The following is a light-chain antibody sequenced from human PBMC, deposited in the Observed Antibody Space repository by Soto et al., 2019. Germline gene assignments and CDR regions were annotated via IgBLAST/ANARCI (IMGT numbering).Light chain of an antibody. CDR2: AAS. CDR1: QAITDY. CDR3: QQYSTYPWT. Sequence: DIQMTQSPSSLSASVGERVTITCRASQAITDYLAWLQQRPGEAPKSLIYAASRLQSGVPSRFSGSGSGTVFTLTISNIQPEDFATYYCQQYSTYPWTFGPGTTVDIK. V-gene: IGKV1-16*01. J-gene: IGKJ1*01.